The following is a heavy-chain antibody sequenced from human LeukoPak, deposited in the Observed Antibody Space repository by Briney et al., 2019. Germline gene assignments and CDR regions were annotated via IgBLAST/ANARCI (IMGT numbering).Heavy chain of an antibody. CDR3: AWAEAAVLDY. CDR1: GGSISSYY. CDR2: IYYSGST. D-gene: IGHD6-13*01. V-gene: IGHV4-59*01. Sequence: SETLSLTCTVSGGSISSYYWSWIRQPPGKGLEWIGYIYYSGSTNYNPSLKSRVTISVDTSKNQFSLKLSSVTAADTAVYNCAWAEAAVLDYWGNGTLVTVSS. J-gene: IGHJ4*01.